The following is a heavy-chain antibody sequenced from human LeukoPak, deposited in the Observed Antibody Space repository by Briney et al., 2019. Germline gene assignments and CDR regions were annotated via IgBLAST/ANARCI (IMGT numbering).Heavy chain of an antibody. CDR1: GGSFSGYY. Sequence: PSETLSLTCAVYGGSFSGYYWSWIRQPPGKGLEWIGEINHSGSTNYNPSLKSRVTISVDPSKNQFSLKLSSVTAADTAVYYCARDQEVRHSGSFYFDYWGQGTLVTVSS. CDR3: ARDQEVRHSGSFYFDY. D-gene: IGHD1-26*01. CDR2: INHSGST. V-gene: IGHV4-34*01. J-gene: IGHJ4*02.